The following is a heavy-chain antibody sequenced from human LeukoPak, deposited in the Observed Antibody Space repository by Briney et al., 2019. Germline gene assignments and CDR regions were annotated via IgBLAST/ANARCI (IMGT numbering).Heavy chain of an antibody. J-gene: IGHJ4*02. CDR1: GGSISSGGYY. CDR2: IYYSGST. D-gene: IGHD4-17*01. CDR3: ARSPMTTVTTFDY. V-gene: IGHV4-31*03. Sequence: SETRSLTCTVSGGSISSGGYYWSWIRQHPGKGLEWIGYIYYSGSTYYNPSLKSRVTISVDTSKNQFSLKLSSVTAADTAVYYCARSPMTTVTTFDYWGQGTLVTVSS.